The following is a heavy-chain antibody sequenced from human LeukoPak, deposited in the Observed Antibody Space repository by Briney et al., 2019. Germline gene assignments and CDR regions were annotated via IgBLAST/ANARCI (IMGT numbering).Heavy chain of an antibody. CDR2: IKEDGSDK. Sequence: PGGSLRLSCAASGFTFSYYWISWVRQTPGKGLEWVANIKEDGSDKYYVDSLKGRFTISRDNAKNSLYLQMNSLRAEDTAVYYCAKDRTRQAYWGQGTLVTVSS. V-gene: IGHV3-7*03. CDR1: GFTFSYYW. J-gene: IGHJ4*02. D-gene: IGHD3-3*01. CDR3: AKDRTRQAY.